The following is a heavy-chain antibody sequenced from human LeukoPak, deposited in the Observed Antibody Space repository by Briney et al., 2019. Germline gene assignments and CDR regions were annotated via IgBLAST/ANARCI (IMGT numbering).Heavy chain of an antibody. CDR3: AKFFDILTGYFDS. J-gene: IGHJ4*02. CDR2: ISGGGGST. D-gene: IGHD3-9*01. CDR1: GFTFSSYA. Sequence: GGSLRLSCAASGFTFSSYAMSWVRQSPGKGLEWVSAISGGGGSTHYADSVKGRFTISRDNSKNTLYLQMNSLRADDTAVYYCAKFFDILTGYFDSWGQGTLVTVSS. V-gene: IGHV3-23*01.